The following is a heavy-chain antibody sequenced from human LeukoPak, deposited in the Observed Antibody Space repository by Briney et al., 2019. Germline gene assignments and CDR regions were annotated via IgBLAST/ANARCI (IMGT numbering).Heavy chain of an antibody. CDR2: IYSGDNT. J-gene: IGHJ4*02. CDR3: ARGGGAKGLDY. Sequence: GGSPRLSCAASGFTVSSNYMSWVHQAPGKGLEWVSVIYSGDNTYYADSVKGRFTISRDNSKNTLYLQMNSLRAEDTAVYYCARGGGAKGLDYWGQGTLVTVSS. CDR1: GFTVSSNY. D-gene: IGHD4-17*01. V-gene: IGHV3-66*01.